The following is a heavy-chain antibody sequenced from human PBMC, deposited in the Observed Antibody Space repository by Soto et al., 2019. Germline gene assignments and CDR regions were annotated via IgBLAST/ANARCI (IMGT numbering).Heavy chain of an antibody. D-gene: IGHD3-3*01. Sequence: VFLRLSKAASWGKSVDLGMRWVRKAKGKGLEWVSAISGSGGSTYYADSVKGRFTISRDNSKNTLYLQMNSLRAEDTAVYYCAKAANRKQYDFWSGYYDPYYFDYWGHGTLVTVSS. CDR2: ISGSGGST. CDR1: WGKSVDLG. J-gene: IGHJ4*01. CDR3: AKAANRKQYDFWSGYYDPYYFDY. V-gene: IGHV3-23*01.